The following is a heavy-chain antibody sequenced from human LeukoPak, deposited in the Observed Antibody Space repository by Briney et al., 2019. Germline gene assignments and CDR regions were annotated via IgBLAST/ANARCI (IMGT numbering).Heavy chain of an antibody. CDR2: IIPIFGTA. V-gene: IGHV1-69*05. CDR1: GGTFSSYA. J-gene: IGHJ4*02. D-gene: IGHD4-11*01. Sequence: SVKVSCKASGGTFSSYAICWVRQAPGQGLEWMGRIIPIFGTANYAQKFQGRVTITTDESTSTAYMELSSLRSEDTAVYYCARAPYSNALYDYWGQGTLVSVSS. CDR3: ARAPYSNALYDY.